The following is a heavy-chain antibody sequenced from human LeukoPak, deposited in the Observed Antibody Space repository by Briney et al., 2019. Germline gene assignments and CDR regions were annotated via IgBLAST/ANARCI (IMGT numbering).Heavy chain of an antibody. CDR1: GDSISNSNYH. Sequence: SETLSLTCTVSGDSISNSNYHWGWIRQPPGKGLEWIGTIYYSGSTYNNPSLKSRVTISVDTSKNQFSLKLSSATAADTAVYYCARSASPPIAAAGLDYWGQGTLVTVSS. D-gene: IGHD6-13*01. V-gene: IGHV4-39*07. CDR3: ARSASPPIAAAGLDY. CDR2: IYYSGST. J-gene: IGHJ4*02.